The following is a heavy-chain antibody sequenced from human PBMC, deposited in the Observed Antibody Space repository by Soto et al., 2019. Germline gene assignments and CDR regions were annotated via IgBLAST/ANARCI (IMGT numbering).Heavy chain of an antibody. CDR3: ARDRQGDYGDYNYYYYGMDV. D-gene: IGHD4-17*01. CDR1: GGNIGSGGYY. V-gene: IGHV4-31*03. Sequence: SETLSLTCTVSGGNIGSGGYYWSWIRQHPGKGLEWIGYIYYSGSTYYNPSLKSRVTISVDTSKNQFSLKLTSVTAADTAVYYCARDRQGDYGDYNYYYYGMDVWGQGTTVTVSS. J-gene: IGHJ6*02. CDR2: IYYSGST.